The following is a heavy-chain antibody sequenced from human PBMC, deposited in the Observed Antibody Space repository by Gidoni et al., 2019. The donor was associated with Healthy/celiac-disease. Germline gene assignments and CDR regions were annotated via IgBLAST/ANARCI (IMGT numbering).Heavy chain of an antibody. V-gene: IGHV3-48*01. J-gene: IGHJ4*02. CDR2: ISSSSSTI. CDR1: GFTFSSYS. D-gene: IGHD1-7*01. Sequence: EVQLVESGGGLVQPGGSLRLSCAASGFTFSSYSMNWVRQAPGKGLEWVSYISSSSSTIYYADSVKGRFTISRDNAKNSLYLQMNSLRAEDTAVYYCAHINWNYVPDYWGQGTLVTVSS. CDR3: AHINWNYVPDY.